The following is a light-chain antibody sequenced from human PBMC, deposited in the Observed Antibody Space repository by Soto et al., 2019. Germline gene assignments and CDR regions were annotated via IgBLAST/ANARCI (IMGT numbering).Light chain of an antibody. CDR2: DNN. CDR3: QSYDNSHDWDVV. J-gene: IGLJ2*01. Sequence: QSVLTQPPSVSGAPGQRVTISCTGSSSNIGAGYAVHWYQQLPGTAPKLLISDNNNRPSGVPDRFSGSKSGTSASLAITGLQAEDEADYCCQSYDNSHDWDVVFGGGTKVTVL. CDR1: SSNIGAGYA. V-gene: IGLV1-40*01.